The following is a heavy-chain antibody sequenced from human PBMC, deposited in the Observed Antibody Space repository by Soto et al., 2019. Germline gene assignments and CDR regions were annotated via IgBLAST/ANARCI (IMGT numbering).Heavy chain of an antibody. CDR2: ISSSSSYI. J-gene: IGHJ4*02. D-gene: IGHD6-19*01. CDR1: GLTFSSYS. Sequence: GGSLRLSCAASGLTFSSYSMNWVRQAPGKGLEWVSSISSSSSYIYYADSVKGRFTISRDNAKNSLYLQMNSLRAEDTAVYYCARVRGKEVAGPGYWGQGTLVTVSS. V-gene: IGHV3-21*01. CDR3: ARVRGKEVAGPGY.